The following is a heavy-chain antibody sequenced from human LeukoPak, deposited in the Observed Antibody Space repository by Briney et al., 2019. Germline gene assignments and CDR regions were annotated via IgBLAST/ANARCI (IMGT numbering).Heavy chain of an antibody. V-gene: IGHV1-2*02. CDR2: INPNSGGT. Sequence: ASVKVSCKASGYTFTGYYMHWVRQAPGQGLEWVGWINPNSGGTNYAQKFQGRVTMTRDTSISTAYMELSRLRSDDTAVYYCASVQYNWNYVFADYWGQGTLVTVSS. D-gene: IGHD1-7*01. CDR1: GYTFTGYY. CDR3: ASVQYNWNYVFADY. J-gene: IGHJ4*02.